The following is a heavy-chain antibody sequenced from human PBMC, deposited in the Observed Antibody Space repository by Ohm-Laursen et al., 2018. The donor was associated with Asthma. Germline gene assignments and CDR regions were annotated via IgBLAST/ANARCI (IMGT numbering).Heavy chain of an antibody. CDR2: ISSSSDGHRTI. CDR1: GFIFSSYN. V-gene: IGHV3-48*04. J-gene: IGHJ1*01. CDR3: ARIGPEWELPGREYSLHH. D-gene: IGHD1-26*01. Sequence: SLRLSCAASGFIFSSYNMNWVRQAPGKGLEWVSHISSSSDGHRTIYYAGSVRGRFSTSRDNAKNSVYLQMNSLRAEDTALYYCARIGPEWELPGREYSLHHWGQGTQVTVSS.